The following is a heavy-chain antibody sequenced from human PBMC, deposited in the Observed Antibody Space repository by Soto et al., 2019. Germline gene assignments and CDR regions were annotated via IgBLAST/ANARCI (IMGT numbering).Heavy chain of an antibody. J-gene: IGHJ5*02. V-gene: IGHV1-18*01. D-gene: IGHD6-19*01. CDR2: ISAYNGNT. CDR1: SYTFTSYG. Sequence: GASVKVSCKASSYTFTSYGISGVRKAPGQGLEWMGWISAYNGNTNYAQKLQGRVTMTTDTSTSTAYMELRSLRSDDTAVYYCARFIREQWLVGWFDPWGQGTLVTVSS. CDR3: ARFIREQWLVGWFDP.